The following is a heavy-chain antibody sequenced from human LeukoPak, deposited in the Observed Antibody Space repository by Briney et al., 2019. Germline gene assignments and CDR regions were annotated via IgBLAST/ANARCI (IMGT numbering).Heavy chain of an antibody. CDR1: GFTFGDYA. CDR2: IKQDGSEK. D-gene: IGHD3-10*01. Sequence: QPGGSLRLSCTASGFTFGDYAMSWVRQAPGKGLEWVANIKQDGSEKYYVDSVKGRFTISRDNAKNSLYLQMNSLRAEDTAVYYCARTLDTMVRGVYGWFDPWGQGTLVTVSS. V-gene: IGHV3-7*01. J-gene: IGHJ5*02. CDR3: ARTLDTMVRGVYGWFDP.